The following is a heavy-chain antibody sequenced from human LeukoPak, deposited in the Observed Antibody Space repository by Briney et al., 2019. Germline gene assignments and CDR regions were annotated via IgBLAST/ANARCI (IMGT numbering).Heavy chain of an antibody. CDR1: GGSISSYY. D-gene: IGHD3-10*01. V-gene: IGHV4-59*01. CDR2: IYYSGSN. CDR3: ASDYYGSGSYYNH. Sequence: SETLSLTCTVSGGSISSYYWSWIRQPPGKGLEWIGYIYYSGSNNYNPPLKSRVTISVDTSKNQFSLKLSSVTAADTAVYYCASDYYGSGSYYNHWGQGTLVTVSS. J-gene: IGHJ5*02.